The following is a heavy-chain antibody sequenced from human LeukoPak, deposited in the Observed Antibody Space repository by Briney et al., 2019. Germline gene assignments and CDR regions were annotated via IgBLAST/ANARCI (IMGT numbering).Heavy chain of an antibody. D-gene: IGHD3-10*01. Sequence: ASVKVSCKASGYTFTSYAISWVRQAPGQGLEWMGWISAYNDNTNYAQKFQGRVTMTTDTSTSTAYMELRSLRSDDTAVYYCASSYYYASGSYDYYYYGMDVWGQGTTVTVSS. V-gene: IGHV1-18*01. CDR2: ISAYNDNT. J-gene: IGHJ6*02. CDR1: GYTFTSYA. CDR3: ASSYYYASGSYDYYYYGMDV.